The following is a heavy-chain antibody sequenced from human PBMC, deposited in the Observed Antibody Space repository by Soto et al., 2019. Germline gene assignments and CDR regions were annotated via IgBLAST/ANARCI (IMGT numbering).Heavy chain of an antibody. J-gene: IGHJ4*02. CDR3: ARAPHGRAAAFIADY. V-gene: IGHV1-18*01. Sequence: ASVKVSCKASGYTFTSYGISWVRQAPGQGLEWMGWISAYNGNTNYAQKLQGRVTMTTDTSTSTAYMELRSLRSDDTAVYYCARAPHGRAAAFIADYWGQGTLVTVSS. D-gene: IGHD6-13*01. CDR1: GYTFTSYG. CDR2: ISAYNGNT.